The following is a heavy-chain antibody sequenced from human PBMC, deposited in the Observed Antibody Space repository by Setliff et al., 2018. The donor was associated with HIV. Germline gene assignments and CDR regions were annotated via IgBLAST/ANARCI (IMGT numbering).Heavy chain of an antibody. CDR3: AKDYLPYYYDTPPYYPFDY. D-gene: IGHD3-22*01. CDR1: GYTFTSYY. CDR2: INPSGGST. Sequence: ASVKVSCKASGYTFTSYYIHWVRQAPGQGLEWMGIINPSGGSTSYAQKFQGRVTLTWDTSASTAYMEVSSLTSEDTAVYYCAKDYLPYYYDTPPYYPFDYWGQGTVVTVSS. V-gene: IGHV1-46*01. J-gene: IGHJ4*02.